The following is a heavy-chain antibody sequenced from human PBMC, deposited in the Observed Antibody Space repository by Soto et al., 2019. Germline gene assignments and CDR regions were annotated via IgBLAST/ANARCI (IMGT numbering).Heavy chain of an antibody. CDR3: ARQGLAGAASR. CDR2: IYYSGST. D-gene: IGHD6-13*01. CDR1: GGSISSYY. V-gene: IGHV4-59*08. Sequence: QVQLQESGPGLVKPSETLSLTCTVSGGSISSYYWSWIRQPPGKGLEWIGYIYYSGSTNYNPSLKSREHISIDPSKNTFPQEVSNVNAADPAEYNGARQGLAGAASRWGQGALVTVSS. J-gene: IGHJ4*02.